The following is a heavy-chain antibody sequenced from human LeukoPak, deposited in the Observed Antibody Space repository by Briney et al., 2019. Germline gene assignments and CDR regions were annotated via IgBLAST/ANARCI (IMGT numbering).Heavy chain of an antibody. CDR3: ARVVVAATPDAFDI. D-gene: IGHD2-15*01. V-gene: IGHV4-59*11. CDR2: IYYSGST. J-gene: IGHJ3*02. Sequence: SETLSLTCTVSGGSISSHYWSWIRQPPGKGLEWIGYIYYSGSTNYNPSLKSRVTISVDTSKNQFSLKLSSVTAADTAVYYCARVVVAATPDAFDIWGQGTMVNVSS. CDR1: GGSISSHY.